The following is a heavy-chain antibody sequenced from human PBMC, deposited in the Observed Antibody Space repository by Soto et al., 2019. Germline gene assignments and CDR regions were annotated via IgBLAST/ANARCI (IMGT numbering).Heavy chain of an antibody. CDR1: GGSVSSGSYY. V-gene: IGHV4-61*01. D-gene: IGHD6-6*01. CDR2: IYYSGST. Sequence: SSETLSLTCTVSGGSVSSGSYYWSWIRQPPGKGLGWIGYIYYSGSTNYNPSLKSRVTISVDTSKNQFSLKLSSVTAADTAVYYCAKLCSSPRYYYYGMAVWGQGTTVTVSS. CDR3: AKLCSSPRYYYYGMAV. J-gene: IGHJ6*02.